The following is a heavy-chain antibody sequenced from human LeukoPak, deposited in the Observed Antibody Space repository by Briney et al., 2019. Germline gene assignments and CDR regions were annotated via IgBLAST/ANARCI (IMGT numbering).Heavy chain of an antibody. CDR3: AHSGTVTSPHDAFDV. J-gene: IGHJ3*01. CDR1: GFSLTTSGVG. V-gene: IGHV2-5*02. Sequence: ESGPTLVKPTETLTLTCTFSGFSLTTSGVGATWIRQPPGKALEWLALIYWDDDKRYSPSLKSRVTITKDTSKNQVVLTLTNMDPVDTGTYYCAHSGTVTSPHDAFDVWGQGTMVTVSS. CDR2: IYWDDDK. D-gene: IGHD4-17*01.